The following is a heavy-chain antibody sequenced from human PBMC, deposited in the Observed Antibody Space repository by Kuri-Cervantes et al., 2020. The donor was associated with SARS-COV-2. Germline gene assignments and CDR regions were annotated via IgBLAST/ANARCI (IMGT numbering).Heavy chain of an antibody. J-gene: IGHJ5*02. CDR3: ARDQGDYAEGWFDP. D-gene: IGHD4-17*01. Sequence: GGSLRLSCTASGFIFSRYWMYWVRQAPGKGLVWVSCITNDGRATTYADSVKGRFTVSRDNDKNTLYLQMDSLRADDTAVYYCARDQGDYAEGWFDPWGQGTLVTVSS. CDR1: GFIFSRYW. CDR2: ITNDGRAT. V-gene: IGHV3-74*01.